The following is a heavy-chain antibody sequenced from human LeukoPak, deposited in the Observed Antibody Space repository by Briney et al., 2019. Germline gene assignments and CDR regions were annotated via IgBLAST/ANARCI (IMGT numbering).Heavy chain of an antibody. Sequence: ASVKVSCKASGYTFTSYGISWVRQAPGQGLEWMGWISAYNGNTNYAQKLQGRITITTDTSTSTAYMELRSLRSDDTAVYYCARIEKGYSSSSDSPYYYYMDVWGKGTTVTVSS. V-gene: IGHV1-18*01. CDR3: ARIEKGYSSSSDSPYYYYMDV. J-gene: IGHJ6*03. CDR1: GYTFTSYG. CDR2: ISAYNGNT. D-gene: IGHD6-6*01.